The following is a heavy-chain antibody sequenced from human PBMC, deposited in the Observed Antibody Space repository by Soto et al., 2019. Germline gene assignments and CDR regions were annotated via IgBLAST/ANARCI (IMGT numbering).Heavy chain of an antibody. Sequence: EVQLVESGGGVVQPGGSLRLSCAASGFSFSTWMHWVRQAPGKGLEWLSRINSDGSSISYADSVKGRFTVSRDNAKNTLYLQINRRTAEDTAVYDCTRGASGYGNFDYWGQG. CDR3: TRGASGYGNFDY. V-gene: IGHV3-74*01. CDR1: GFSFSTW. D-gene: IGHD5-12*01. CDR2: INSDGSSI. J-gene: IGHJ4*02.